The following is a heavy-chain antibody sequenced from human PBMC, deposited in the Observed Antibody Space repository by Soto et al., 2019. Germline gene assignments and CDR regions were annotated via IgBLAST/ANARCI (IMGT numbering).Heavy chain of an antibody. Sequence: KPSETLSLTCTVSGGSISSYYWSWIRQPPGKGLEWIGYIYYSGSTNYNPSLKSRVTISVDTSKNQFSLKLSSVTAADTAVYYCARGSIAAAGKNWFDPWGQGTLVTVSS. CDR2: IYYSGST. V-gene: IGHV4-59*01. CDR3: ARGSIAAAGKNWFDP. CDR1: GGSISSYY. J-gene: IGHJ5*02. D-gene: IGHD6-13*01.